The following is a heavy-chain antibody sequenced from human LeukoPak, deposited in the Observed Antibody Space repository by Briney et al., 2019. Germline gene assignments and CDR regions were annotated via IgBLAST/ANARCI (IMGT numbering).Heavy chain of an antibody. V-gene: IGHV3-30-3*01. CDR2: ISDDGSRQ. J-gene: IGHJ4*02. CDR3: VKDRTGTYTLDY. CDR1: GFTVSNYA. Sequence: PGRSLRLSCAATGFTVSNYAIHWGRQAPGKWLEWVAFISDDGSRQHYADSVKGRFTISRDNSKNTLNLQMNSLRAEDTAVYYCVKDRTGTYTLDYWGQGTLVTVSS. D-gene: IGHD3-10*01.